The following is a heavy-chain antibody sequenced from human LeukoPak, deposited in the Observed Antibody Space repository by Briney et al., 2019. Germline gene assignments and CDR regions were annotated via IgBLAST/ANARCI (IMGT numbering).Heavy chain of an antibody. D-gene: IGHD5-18*01. CDR3: ARDLVGYSYGEDRYYYYMTS. V-gene: IGHV4-38-2*02. CDR1: GYSISSGYY. CDR2: IYHSGST. Sequence: SETLSLTCTVSGYSISSGYYWGWIRQPPGKGLEWIGSIYHSGSTYYNPSLKSRVTISVDTSKNQFSLKLSSVTAADTAVYYCARDLVGYSYGEDRYYYYMTSGAKGPRSPSP. J-gene: IGHJ6*03.